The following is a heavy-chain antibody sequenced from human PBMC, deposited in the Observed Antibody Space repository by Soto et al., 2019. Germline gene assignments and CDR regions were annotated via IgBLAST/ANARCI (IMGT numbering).Heavy chain of an antibody. CDR2: IYWDDDD. Sequence: QITLKESGPTLVKPTQTLTLTCSVSGFSLTADGVGVGWVRQPPGKALEWLTLIYWDDDDRYSRSRMSSLTITSDTSRTQVVLKMTTVNPVDTGTYYCVRHDSRGRYFDYWGQGILVTVSS. J-gene: IGHJ4*02. D-gene: IGHD2-15*01. V-gene: IGHV2-5*04. CDR3: VRHDSRGRYFDY. CDR1: GFSLTADGVG.